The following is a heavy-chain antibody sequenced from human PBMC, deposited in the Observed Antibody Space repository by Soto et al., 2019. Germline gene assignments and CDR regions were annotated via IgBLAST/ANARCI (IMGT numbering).Heavy chain of an antibody. V-gene: IGHV3-48*03. J-gene: IGHJ4*02. CDR3: ARESVGYSYGDTSGYFDY. D-gene: IGHD5-18*01. CDR2: ISSSGSTI. CDR1: GFTFSSYE. Sequence: GGSLRLSCAASGFTFSSYEMNWVRQAPGKGLEWVSYISSSGSTIYYADSVKGRFTISRDNAKNSLYLQMNSLRAEDTAVYYCARESVGYSYGDTSGYFDYWGQGTLVTVSS.